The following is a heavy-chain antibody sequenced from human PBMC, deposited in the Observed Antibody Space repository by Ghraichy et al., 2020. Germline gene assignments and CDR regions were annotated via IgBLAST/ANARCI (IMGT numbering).Heavy chain of an antibody. Sequence: ASVKVSCKASGYTFTGYYMHWVRQAPGQGLEWMGWINPNSGGTNYAQKFQGRVTMTRDTSISTAYMELSRLRSDDTAVYYCARRRGEGGYGFLDYWGQGTLVTVSS. CDR3: ARRRGEGGYGFLDY. J-gene: IGHJ4*02. V-gene: IGHV1-2*02. CDR1: GYTFTGYY. CDR2: INPNSGGT. D-gene: IGHD5-18*01.